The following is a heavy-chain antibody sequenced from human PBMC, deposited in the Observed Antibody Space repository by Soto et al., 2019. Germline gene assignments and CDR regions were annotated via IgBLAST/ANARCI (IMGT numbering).Heavy chain of an antibody. CDR3: AKETTVTTFMGYYYYYGMDV. V-gene: IGHV3-30*18. CDR1: GFTFSTYG. CDR2: ISDDGSNK. Sequence: QVQLVESGGGVVQPGRPLRLSCAASGFTFSTYGMHWVRQAPGKGLEWVAVISDDGSNKYYADSVRGRFTISRDNSKNSLYLQMNSLRAEDTAVYYCAKETTVTTFMGYYYYYGMDVWGQGTTVTVSS. D-gene: IGHD4-17*01. J-gene: IGHJ6*02.